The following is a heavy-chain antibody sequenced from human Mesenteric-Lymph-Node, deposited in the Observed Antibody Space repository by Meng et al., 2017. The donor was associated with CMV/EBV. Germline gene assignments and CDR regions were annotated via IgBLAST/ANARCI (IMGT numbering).Heavy chain of an antibody. CDR3: ARSTELRFLEWLPGY. V-gene: IGHV4-61*01. D-gene: IGHD3-3*01. CDR1: GGSVSSGSFY. J-gene: IGHJ4*02. CDR2: TDDVGST. Sequence: GSLRLSCTVSGGSVSSGSFYWSWIRQPPGKGLEWIGYTDDVGSTSHNPSLRSRASILIDTSKNQFALRLSSVTAADTAVYYCARSTELRFLEWLPGYWGQGTLVTVSS.